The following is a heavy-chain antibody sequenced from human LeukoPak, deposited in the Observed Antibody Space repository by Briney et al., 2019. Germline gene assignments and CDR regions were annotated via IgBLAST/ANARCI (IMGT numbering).Heavy chain of an antibody. CDR2: IYYSGST. Sequence: PSETLSLTCAVSGGSISSGGYSWSWIRQPPGKGLEWIGSIYYSGSTYYNPSLKSRVTISVDTSKNQFSLKLSSVTAADTAVYYCARDKWGGYARMDVWGKGTTVTVSS. D-gene: IGHD5-12*01. V-gene: IGHV4-39*07. J-gene: IGHJ6*03. CDR3: ARDKWGGYARMDV. CDR1: GGSISSGGYS.